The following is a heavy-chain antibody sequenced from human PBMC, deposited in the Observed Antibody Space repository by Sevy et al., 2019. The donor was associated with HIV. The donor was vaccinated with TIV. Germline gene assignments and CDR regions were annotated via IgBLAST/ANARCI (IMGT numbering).Heavy chain of an antibody. V-gene: IGHV4-4*07. CDR3: ARGGYYDSSGYPFSNWFDP. CDR1: GGSISSYY. Sequence: SETLSLTCTVSGGSISSYYWSWIRQPAGKGLEWIGRIYTSGSTNYNPSLKRRVTMSVDTSKNQFALKLSSVTAADTAVYYCARGGYYDSSGYPFSNWFDPWGQGTLVTVSS. CDR2: IYTSGST. J-gene: IGHJ5*02. D-gene: IGHD3-22*01.